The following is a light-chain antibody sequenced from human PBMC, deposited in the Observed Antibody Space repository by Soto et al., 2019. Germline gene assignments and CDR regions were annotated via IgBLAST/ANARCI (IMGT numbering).Light chain of an antibody. CDR2: AAS. J-gene: IGKJ5*01. V-gene: IGKV1-39*01. CDR3: QQSYITPPLT. Sequence: DIQRTQSPSSLSASVGDRVTITCRASQSINKYLNWYQHKPGKAPTLLIYAASSLQSGVPSRFSGIGSGAAFTLTINNLQPEDFATYYCQQSYITPPLTFGQGTRLEIK. CDR1: QSINKY.